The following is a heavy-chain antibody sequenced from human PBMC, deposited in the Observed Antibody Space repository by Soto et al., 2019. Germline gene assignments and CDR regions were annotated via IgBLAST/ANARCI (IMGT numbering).Heavy chain of an antibody. CDR2: IIPIFGTA. D-gene: IGHD3-10*01. Sequence: SVKVSCKASGGTFSSYAISWVRQAPGQGLEWMGGIIPIFGTANYAQKFQGRVTITADESTSTAYMELSSLRSEDTAVYYCAILWFGELSSYYYYGMDVWGQGTTVTVSS. CDR3: AILWFGELSSYYYYGMDV. CDR1: GGTFSSYA. V-gene: IGHV1-69*13. J-gene: IGHJ6*02.